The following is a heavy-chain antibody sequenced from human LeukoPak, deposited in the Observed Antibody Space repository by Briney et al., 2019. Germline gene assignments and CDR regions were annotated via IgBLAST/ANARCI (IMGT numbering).Heavy chain of an antibody. CDR1: GFTFSSYW. CDR2: IKQDGSAK. CDR3: ASGTTRYNFDH. V-gene: IGHV3-7*01. D-gene: IGHD4-17*01. J-gene: IGHJ4*02. Sequence: GGSLRLSCAASGFTFSSYWMSWVRQAPGKGLEWVANIKQDGSAKYYVDSVKGRFTLSRDNAKNSLSLQMNSLRAEDTAVYYCASGTTRYNFDHWGQGTLVTVSS.